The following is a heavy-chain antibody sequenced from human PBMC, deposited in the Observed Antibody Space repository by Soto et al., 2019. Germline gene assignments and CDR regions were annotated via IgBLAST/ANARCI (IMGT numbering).Heavy chain of an antibody. V-gene: IGHV3-7*03. J-gene: IGHJ6*02. Sequence: TGGSLRLSCAASGFTFSSYWMSWVRQAPGKGLEWVANIKQDGSEKYYVDSVKGRFTISRDNAKNSLYLQMNSLRAEDTAVYYCARHFSSTSSDLYYYYYGMDVWGQGTTVTVSS. CDR2: IKQDGSEK. D-gene: IGHD2-2*01. CDR3: ARHFSSTSSDLYYYYYGMDV. CDR1: GFTFSSYW.